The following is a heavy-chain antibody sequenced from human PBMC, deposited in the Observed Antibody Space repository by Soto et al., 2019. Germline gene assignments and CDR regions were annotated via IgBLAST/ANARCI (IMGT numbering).Heavy chain of an antibody. V-gene: IGHV1-18*01. Sequence: QVQLVQSGAEVKKPGASVKVSCKASGYTFTSYGISWVRQAPGQGLEWMGWISAYNGNTNYAQKLQGRVTMTTDTSTRTAYLELRSRRSDDAAVYYCAGGWSIVAAAAATPDGYYYYMDVWGKGTTVTVSS. CDR3: AGGWSIVAAAAATPDGYYYYMDV. CDR1: GYTFTSYG. CDR2: ISAYNGNT. J-gene: IGHJ6*03. D-gene: IGHD6-13*01.